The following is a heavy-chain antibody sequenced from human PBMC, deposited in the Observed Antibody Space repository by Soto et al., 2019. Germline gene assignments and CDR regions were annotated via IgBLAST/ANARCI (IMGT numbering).Heavy chain of an antibody. CDR3: ARSM. D-gene: IGHD2-8*01. V-gene: IGHV3-11*01. CDR2: ITASGNAT. J-gene: IGHJ1*01. Sequence: GGSLRLSCVASGFTFSDYSMTWIRQAPGKGLQWISYITASGNATYYADSVKGRFTISRDNAMNSLYLQMDNLRDDDTAVYYCARSMRGQGTLVTVSS. CDR1: GFTFSDYS.